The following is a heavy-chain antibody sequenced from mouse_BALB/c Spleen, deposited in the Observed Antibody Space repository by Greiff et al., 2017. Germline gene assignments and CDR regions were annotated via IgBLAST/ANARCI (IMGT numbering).Heavy chain of an antibody. CDR2: ISNLAYSI. J-gene: IGHJ4*01. CDR1: GFTFSDYG. D-gene: IGHD5-1*01. CDR3: ATTYEDYAMDY. V-gene: IGHV5-15*02. Sequence: DVKLQESGGGLVQPGGSRKLSCAASGFTFSDYGMAWVRQAPGKGPEWVAFISNLAYSIYYADTVTGRFTISRENAKNTLYLEMSSLRSEDTAMYYCATTYEDYAMDYWGQGTSVTVSS.